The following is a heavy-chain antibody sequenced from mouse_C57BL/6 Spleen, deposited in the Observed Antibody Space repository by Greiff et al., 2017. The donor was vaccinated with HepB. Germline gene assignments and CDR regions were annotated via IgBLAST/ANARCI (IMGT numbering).Heavy chain of an antibody. D-gene: IGHD2-3*01. CDR3: ACPFYDGYYGFAY. CDR1: GYTFTSYW. Sequence: QVQLQQPGAELVMPGASVKLSCKASGYTFTSYWMHWVKQRPGQGLEWIGEIDPSDSYTNYNQKFKGKSTLTVDKSSSTAYMQLSSLTSEDSAVYYCACPFYDGYYGFAYWGQGTLVTVSA. V-gene: IGHV1-69*01. J-gene: IGHJ3*01. CDR2: IDPSDSYT.